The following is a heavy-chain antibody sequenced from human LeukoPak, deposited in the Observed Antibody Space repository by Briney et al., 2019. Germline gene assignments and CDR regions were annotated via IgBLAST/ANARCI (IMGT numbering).Heavy chain of an antibody. CDR1: GYTFTGYY. J-gene: IGHJ4*02. CDR2: INPNSGGT. CDR3: ARDRIDSSSWYGYRPFDY. D-gene: IGHD6-13*01. Sequence: ASVKVSCKASGYTFTGYYMHWVRQAPGQGLEWMGWINPNSGGTNYAQKFQGWVTMTRDTSISTAYMELSRLRSDDTAVYYCARDRIDSSSWYGYRPFDYWGQGTLVTVSS. V-gene: IGHV1-2*04.